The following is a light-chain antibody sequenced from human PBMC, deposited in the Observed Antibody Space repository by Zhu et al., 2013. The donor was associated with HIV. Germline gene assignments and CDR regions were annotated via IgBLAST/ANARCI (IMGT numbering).Light chain of an antibody. CDR2: GAS. J-gene: IGKJ4*01. Sequence: EIVMTQFPGALSVSPGETATLSCRASQSVGSNLVWYQQKPGQAPRLLIYGASTKSTGVPARFSGSGSGTKFTLTISSLQSEDFAVYYCQQYSNWPPLTFGGGTKVEI. V-gene: IGKV3-15*01. CDR3: QQYSNWPPLT. CDR1: QSVGSN.